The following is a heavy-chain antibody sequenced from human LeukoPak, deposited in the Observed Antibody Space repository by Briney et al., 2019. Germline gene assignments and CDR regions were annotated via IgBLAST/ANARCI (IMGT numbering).Heavy chain of an antibody. V-gene: IGHV1-18*01. D-gene: IGHD2-2*01. Sequence: ASVTVSCKASGYTFTSYGISWVRQAPGQGLEWMGWISAYNGNTNYAQKLQGRVTMTTDTSTITAYMELRSLRSDDTAVYYCARFMANQPFDYWGQGTLVTVSS. CDR3: ARFMANQPFDY. CDR2: ISAYNGNT. J-gene: IGHJ4*02. CDR1: GYTFTSYG.